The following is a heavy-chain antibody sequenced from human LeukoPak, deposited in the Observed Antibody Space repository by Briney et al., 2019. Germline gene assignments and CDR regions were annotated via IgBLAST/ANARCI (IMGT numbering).Heavy chain of an antibody. CDR1: GFRFSDSW. CDR3: ATSGWIQAFA. J-gene: IGHJ5*02. D-gene: IGHD6-19*01. CDR2: IKEDGSQK. Sequence: GGSLRLSCAASGFRFSDSWMSWVRQAPGKGLEWVANIKEDGSQKNYVDSVKGRFTISRDNAKNSLYLQMSSMRAEDTAVYYCATSGWIQAFAWGQGTLVTVSS. V-gene: IGHV3-7*01.